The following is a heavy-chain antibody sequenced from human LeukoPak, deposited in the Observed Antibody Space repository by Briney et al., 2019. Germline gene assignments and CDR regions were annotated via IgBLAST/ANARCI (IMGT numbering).Heavy chain of an antibody. J-gene: IGHJ3*02. Sequence: DPSETLSLTCTVSGGSISSSSYYWGWIRQPPGNGLEWIGNIYYSGNTYYNPSLKSRVTMSVDTSKNQFSLKQNSAAYCCTRVYYCAYNVQSTSHLFDIWGQGTVVTVSS. CDR1: GGSISSSSYY. CDR3: AYNVQSTSHLFDI. CDR2: IYYSGNT. D-gene: IGHD1-1*01. V-gene: IGHV4-39*01.